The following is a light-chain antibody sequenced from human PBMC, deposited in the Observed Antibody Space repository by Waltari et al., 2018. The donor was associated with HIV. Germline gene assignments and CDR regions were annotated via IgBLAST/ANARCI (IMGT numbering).Light chain of an antibody. CDR1: QTVSSRY. V-gene: IGKV3-20*01. J-gene: IGKJ1*01. CDR3: QQYGSSSLWT. Sequence: EIVLTQSPGTLSLSPVERATLSCRSSQTVSSRYFSWSQQRPGQAPRLLIHGASTRATDIADRFSGSGSGTDCTLTISRLEPEDVAVYYCQQYGSSSLWTFGQGTKVEIK. CDR2: GAS.